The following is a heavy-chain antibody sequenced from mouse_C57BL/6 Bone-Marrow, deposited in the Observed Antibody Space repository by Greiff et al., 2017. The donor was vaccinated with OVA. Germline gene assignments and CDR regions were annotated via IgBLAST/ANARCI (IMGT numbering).Heavy chain of an antibody. Sequence: QVQLKESGPELVKPGASVKISCKASGYTFTDYYINWVKQRPGQGLEWIGWIFPGSGSTYYNEKFKGKATLTVDKSSSTAYMLLSSLTSEDSAVYFCARWAPYYYVKDFDYWGQGTTLTVSS. J-gene: IGHJ2*01. CDR2: IFPGSGST. CDR1: GYTFTDYY. CDR3: ARWAPYYYVKDFDY. D-gene: IGHD1-1*01. V-gene: IGHV1-75*01.